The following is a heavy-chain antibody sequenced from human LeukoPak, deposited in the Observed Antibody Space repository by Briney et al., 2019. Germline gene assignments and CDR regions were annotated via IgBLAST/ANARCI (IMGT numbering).Heavy chain of an antibody. Sequence: GASVKVSCKASGYTFTSYDINWVRQATGQGLEWLGWMNPSSGNTGYAQKFQGRVTMTRDTSISTAYMGLSSLRSEDTAVYYCARVAYYYDSAGLYLNYFYGMDVWGQGTTVIVSS. CDR2: MNPSSGNT. CDR3: ARVAYYYDSAGLYLNYFYGMDV. D-gene: IGHD3-22*01. CDR1: GYTFTSYD. J-gene: IGHJ6*02. V-gene: IGHV1-8*01.